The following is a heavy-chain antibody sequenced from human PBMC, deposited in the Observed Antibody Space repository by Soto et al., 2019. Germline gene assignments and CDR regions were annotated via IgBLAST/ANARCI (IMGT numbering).Heavy chain of an antibody. D-gene: IGHD1-26*01. CDR2: IYSAGNT. Sequence: EVLLVESGGDLVQPGGSLRLSCAASGFTVSSNYMSWVRQAPGKGLEWISIIYSAGNTYYADSVKGRFTISRDNSKNTLYLQMNSLGAEDTAVYYCARDFVVGGPTINYYYGMDVWGQGTTVTVSS. CDR3: ARDFVVGGPTINYYYGMDV. CDR1: GFTVSSNY. V-gene: IGHV3-66*01. J-gene: IGHJ6*02.